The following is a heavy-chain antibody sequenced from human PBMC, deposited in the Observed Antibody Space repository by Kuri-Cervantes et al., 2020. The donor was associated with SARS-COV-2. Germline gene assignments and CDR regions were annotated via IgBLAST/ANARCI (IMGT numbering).Heavy chain of an antibody. CDR3: ARDSCSSTSCYHYYMDV. J-gene: IGHJ6*03. Sequence: ASVKVSCKASGYTFTSYDINWVRQATGQGLEWMGWMNPNSGNTGYAQKFQGRVTITRNTSISTAYMELSSLRSEDTAVYYCARDSCSSTSCYHYYMDVWGKGTTVTVSS. CDR1: GYTFTSYD. CDR2: MNPNSGNT. V-gene: IGHV1-8*03. D-gene: IGHD2-2*01.